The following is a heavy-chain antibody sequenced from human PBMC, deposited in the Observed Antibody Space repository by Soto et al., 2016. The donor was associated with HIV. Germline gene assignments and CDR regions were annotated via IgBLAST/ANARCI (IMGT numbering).Heavy chain of an antibody. J-gene: IGHJ5*02. D-gene: IGHD3-22*01. V-gene: IGHV3-66*01. CDR2: IYSGGST. Sequence: EVQLVESGGGLVQPGGSLRLSCAASGFTVSSNYMSWVRQAPGKGLEWVSVIYSGGSTYYADSVKGRFTISRDNSKNTLYLQMNSLRAEDTAVYYCARGPGWLANWFDPWGQGTLVTVSS. CDR3: ARGPGWLANWFDP. CDR1: GFTVSSNY.